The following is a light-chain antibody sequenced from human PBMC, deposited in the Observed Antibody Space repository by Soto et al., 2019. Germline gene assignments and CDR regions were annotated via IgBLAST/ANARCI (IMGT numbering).Light chain of an antibody. CDR3: QQHNQWPIT. J-gene: IGKJ1*01. CDR1: QSVSSN. V-gene: IGKV3-15*01. Sequence: EIVMTQSPATLSVSPVERATLSCMASQSVSSNLAWYQQKPGQAPRLLIYGASTRATGIPARFSGSGSGTDFTLTISSLQPEDSAVYYCQQHNQWPITFGQGTKVDIK. CDR2: GAS.